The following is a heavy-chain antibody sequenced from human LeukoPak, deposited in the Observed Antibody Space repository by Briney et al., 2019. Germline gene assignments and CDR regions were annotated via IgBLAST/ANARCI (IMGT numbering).Heavy chain of an antibody. Sequence: GGSLRLSCAASGFTFSNYAMSWVRQAPGKGLEWVSVTSGSGGSTYYGDSVKGRFTISRDNAKNSLYLQMNSLRAEDTAVYYCARTSSGGSCYLDYWGQGTLVTVSS. V-gene: IGHV3-23*01. CDR3: ARTSSGGSCYLDY. CDR2: TSGSGGST. D-gene: IGHD2-15*01. CDR1: GFTFSNYA. J-gene: IGHJ4*02.